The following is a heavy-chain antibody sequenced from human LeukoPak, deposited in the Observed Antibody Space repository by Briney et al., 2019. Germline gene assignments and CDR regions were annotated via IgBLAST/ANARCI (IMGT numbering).Heavy chain of an antibody. CDR3: ARDRYSGYDRYYFDY. D-gene: IGHD5-12*01. CDR2: IYTSGST. Sequence: SETLSLTCTVSGGSISSGSYYWSWIRQPAGKGLEWIGRIYTSGSTNYNPSLKSRVTISVDTSKNQFSLRLSSVTAADTAVYYCARDRYSGYDRYYFDYWGQGTLVTVSS. V-gene: IGHV4-61*02. J-gene: IGHJ4*02. CDR1: GGSISSGSYY.